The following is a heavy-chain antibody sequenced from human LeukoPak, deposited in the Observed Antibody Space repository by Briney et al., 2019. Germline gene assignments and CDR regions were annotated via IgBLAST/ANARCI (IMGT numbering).Heavy chain of an antibody. CDR2: ISSGSTYI. Sequence: GGSLRLSCTASGFTFSSYSMNWVRQAPGKGLQWVSSISSGSTYIYYADSLKGRFTISRDNTENSLYLQMNSLRGEDAAVYYCARGDGATPPDVFDVWGQGTVVTVSS. CDR1: GFTFSSYS. J-gene: IGHJ3*01. CDR3: ARGDGATPPDVFDV. D-gene: IGHD3-10*01. V-gene: IGHV3-21*01.